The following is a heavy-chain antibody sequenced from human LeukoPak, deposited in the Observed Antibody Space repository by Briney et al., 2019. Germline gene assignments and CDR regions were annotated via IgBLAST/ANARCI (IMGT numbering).Heavy chain of an antibody. J-gene: IGHJ1*01. D-gene: IGHD6-19*01. CDR1: GFTFSSYG. CDR2: IRYDGSNK. Sequence: GGSLRLSCAAAGFTFSSYGMHWVRQAPGKGLEWGAFIRYDGSNKYYADSVKGRFTISRDNSKNTLYLQMNSLRAEDTAVYYCARGGKRAVAGTRSPQYFQHWGQGNLVTVSS. CDR3: ARGGKRAVAGTRSPQYFQH. V-gene: IGHV3-30*02.